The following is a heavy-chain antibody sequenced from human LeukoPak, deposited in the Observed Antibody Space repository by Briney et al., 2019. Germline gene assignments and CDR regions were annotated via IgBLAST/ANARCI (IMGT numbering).Heavy chain of an antibody. Sequence: ASVKVSCKPFGYSFIDYDINWMRQAAGQGLEWMGYINPNTGHTRSAQTFQGRVTMTRNTSTSTALMELSSLRSEDTAVYYCTRGLLMADSWFDPWGQGTLVTVSS. J-gene: IGHJ5*02. CDR3: TRGLLMADSWFDP. D-gene: IGHD3-10*01. CDR1: GYSFIDYD. CDR2: INPNTGHT. V-gene: IGHV1-8*01.